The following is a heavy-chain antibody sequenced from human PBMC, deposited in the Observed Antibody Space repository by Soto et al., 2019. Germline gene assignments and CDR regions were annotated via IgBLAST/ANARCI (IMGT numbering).Heavy chain of an antibody. J-gene: IGHJ4*02. V-gene: IGHV3-48*02. CDR1: GFTFSSYS. CDR2: ISSSSSTI. Sequence: EVQLVESGGGLVQPGGSLRLSCAASGFTFSSYSMNWVRQAPGKGLEWVSYISSSSSTIYYADSVKGRFTISRDNAKNSLYLQMNSLRDEDTDVYYCAREYDFWRGYLGDWGQGTLVTVSS. CDR3: AREYDFWRGYLGD. D-gene: IGHD3-3*01.